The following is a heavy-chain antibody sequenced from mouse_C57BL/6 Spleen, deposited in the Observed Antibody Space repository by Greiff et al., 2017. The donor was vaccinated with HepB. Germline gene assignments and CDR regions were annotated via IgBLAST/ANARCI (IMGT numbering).Heavy chain of an antibody. CDR3: TSPGALYGSSY. V-gene: IGHV1-15*01. CDR1: GYTFTDYE. D-gene: IGHD1-1*01. CDR2: IDPETGGT. Sequence: QVQLQQSGAELVRPGASVTLSCKASGYTFTDYEMHWVKRTPVHGLEWIGAIDPETGGTAYNQKFKGKAILTADKSSSTAYMELRSLTSEDSAVYYCTSPGALYGSSYWGQGTTLTVSS. J-gene: IGHJ2*01.